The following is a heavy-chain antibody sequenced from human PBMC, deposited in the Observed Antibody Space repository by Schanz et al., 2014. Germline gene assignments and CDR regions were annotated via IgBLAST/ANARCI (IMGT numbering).Heavy chain of an antibody. V-gene: IGHV3-64D*06. Sequence: EVQLVESGGYLVQPGGSLRLSCSASGFTFSSYAMHWVRQASGKGLEYVSAITRSGGGTYYSDSVKGRFTISRDNSKNTLYLHKSRLRHDDSAVYYSVKDAYSAGGGVPAEHGPPWGQGTLVTVSS. CDR2: ITRSGGGT. J-gene: IGHJ1*01. CDR1: GFTFSSYA. CDR3: VKDAYSAGGGVPAEHGPP. D-gene: IGHD4-4*01.